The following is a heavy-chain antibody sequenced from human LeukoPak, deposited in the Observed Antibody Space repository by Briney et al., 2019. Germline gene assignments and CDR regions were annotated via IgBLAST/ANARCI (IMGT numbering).Heavy chain of an antibody. D-gene: IGHD3-10*01. CDR3: ARAGQAYYFDY. Sequence: SQTLSLTCTVSGGSISSGSYYWSWIRQPAGKGLEWIMRIYTSGSTNYNPSLKSRVTISVDTSKNQFSLKLSSVTAADTAVYYCARAGQAYYFDYWGQGTLVTVSS. V-gene: IGHV4-61*02. CDR2: IYTSGST. CDR1: GGSISSGSYY. J-gene: IGHJ4*02.